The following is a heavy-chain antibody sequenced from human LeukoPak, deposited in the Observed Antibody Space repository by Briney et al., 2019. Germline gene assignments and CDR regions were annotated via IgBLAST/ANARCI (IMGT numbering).Heavy chain of an antibody. CDR2: IYTSGST. J-gene: IGHJ5*02. Sequence: SETLSLTCTVSGGSISSYYWSWIRQPAGKGLEWIGRIYTSGSTNYNPSLKSRVTMSVDTSKNQFSLKLSSVTAADTAVYYCARDRDIVVVPAAIRGLRFDPWGQGTLVTVSS. D-gene: IGHD2-2*02. V-gene: IGHV4-4*07. CDR1: GGSISSYY. CDR3: ARDRDIVVVPAAIRGLRFDP.